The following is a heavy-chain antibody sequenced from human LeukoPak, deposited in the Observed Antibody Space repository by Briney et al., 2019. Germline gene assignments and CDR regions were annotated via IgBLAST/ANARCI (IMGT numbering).Heavy chain of an antibody. CDR3: ARAYSGSRVPWYFDL. J-gene: IGHJ2*01. D-gene: IGHD1-26*01. CDR2: MNPNSGNT. V-gene: IGHV1-8*01. CDR1: GYTFTSYD. Sequence: GASVKVSCKASGYTFTSYDINWVRQATGQGLEWMGWMNPNSGNTGYAQKFQGRVTMTRNTSISTAYMELSSLRSEDTAVYYCARAYSGSRVPWYFDLWGRGTLVTVSS.